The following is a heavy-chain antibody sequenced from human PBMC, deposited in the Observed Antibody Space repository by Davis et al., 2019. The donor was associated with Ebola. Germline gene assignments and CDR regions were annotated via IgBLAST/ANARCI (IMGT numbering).Heavy chain of an antibody. V-gene: IGHV1-46*01. J-gene: IGHJ4*02. CDR3: VRGLRFGELSFDY. D-gene: IGHD3-16*02. Sequence: ASVKVSCKAFGYTFSNYYMHWVRQAPGQGLDWMRIINPSTGSTTYAQKFQGRLTMTRDTSTSAVYMELSTLRSEDTATYYCVRGLRFGELSFDYWGQGTLVTVSS. CDR1: GYTFSNYY. CDR2: INPSTGST.